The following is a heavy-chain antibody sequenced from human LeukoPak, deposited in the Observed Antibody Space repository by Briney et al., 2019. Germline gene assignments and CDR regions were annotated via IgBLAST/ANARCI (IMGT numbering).Heavy chain of an antibody. CDR2: IYYSGST. D-gene: IGHD4-17*01. V-gene: IGHV4-39*01. CDR3: ARGHNGVSDYALGDY. CDR1: GGSISNSNYY. Sequence: PSETLSLTCTVAGGSISNSNYYWGWIRQPPGKGLEWIGSIYYSGSTYYNPSLKSRLTISVDKSKNQFSLKLSFVTAADTAVYYCARGHNGVSDYALGDYWGQGTLVTVSS. J-gene: IGHJ4*02.